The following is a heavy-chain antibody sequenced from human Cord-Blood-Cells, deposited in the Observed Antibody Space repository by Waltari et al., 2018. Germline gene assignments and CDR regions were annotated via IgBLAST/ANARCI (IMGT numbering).Heavy chain of an antibody. J-gene: IGHJ5*02. CDR3: ATGYYDVWSGFTTNWFDP. Sequence: QVQLVQSGAEVKKPGASVKVSCKVSRYTLTELSMHWVRQAPGKGLEWMGGCGPEDGETIYAKKFQGRVTMTEDTSTATAYMELSSLRSEETAVYYCATGYYDVWSGFTTNWFDPWGQGTLVTVSS. CDR1: RYTLTELS. CDR2: CGPEDGET. D-gene: IGHD3-3*01. V-gene: IGHV1-24*01.